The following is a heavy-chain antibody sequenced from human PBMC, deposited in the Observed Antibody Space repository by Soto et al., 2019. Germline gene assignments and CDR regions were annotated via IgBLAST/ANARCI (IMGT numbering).Heavy chain of an antibody. V-gene: IGHV4-39*07. Sequence: WETLSLTCTFSVDSISNSDYYCSWIRQPPWKGLEWIGEINHSGSTNYNPSLKSRVTISVDTSKNQFSLKLSSVTAADTAVYYCVRGITEDNYFEYWGQGTLVSVSS. CDR1: VDSISNSDYY. D-gene: IGHD2-15*01. CDR2: INHSGST. CDR3: VRGITEDNYFEY. J-gene: IGHJ4*02.